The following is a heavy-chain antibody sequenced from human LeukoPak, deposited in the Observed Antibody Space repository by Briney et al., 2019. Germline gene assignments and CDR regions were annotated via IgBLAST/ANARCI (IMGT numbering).Heavy chain of an antibody. J-gene: IGHJ6*03. Sequence: ASVKVSCKACGGTFSSYAISWVRQAPGRGLEWMGGIIPIFGTTNYAQKFQGRVTITTDESTSTAYMELSSLRSEDTAVYYCARGIAAAGAYYYYYYMDVWGKGTTVTVSS. D-gene: IGHD6-13*01. CDR1: GGTFSSYA. V-gene: IGHV1-69*05. CDR3: ARGIAAAGAYYYYYYMDV. CDR2: IIPIFGTT.